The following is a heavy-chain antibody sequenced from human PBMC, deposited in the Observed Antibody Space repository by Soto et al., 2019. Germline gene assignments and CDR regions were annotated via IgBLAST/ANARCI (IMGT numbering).Heavy chain of an antibody. CDR1: GYTFTSYG. Sequence: ASVKVSCKASGYTFTSYGIRWVRQAPGQGLEWMGWISAYNGNTNYAQKLQGRVTMTTDTSTSTAYMELRSLRSDDTAVYYCAGYDSSGYFEGAFDIWGQGTMVTVSS. CDR3: AGYDSSGYFEGAFDI. V-gene: IGHV1-18*04. D-gene: IGHD3-22*01. J-gene: IGHJ3*02. CDR2: ISAYNGNT.